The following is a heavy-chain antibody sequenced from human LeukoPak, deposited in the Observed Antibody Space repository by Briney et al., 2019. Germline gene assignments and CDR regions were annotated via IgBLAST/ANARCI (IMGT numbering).Heavy chain of an antibody. CDR3: ARDARENYYDSSGYYGYYYYYMDV. CDR1: GYTFTGYY. D-gene: IGHD3-22*01. V-gene: IGHV1-2*02. J-gene: IGHJ6*03. CDR2: INPNSGGT. Sequence: ASVKVSCKASGYTFTGYYMHWVRQALGQGLEWMGWINPNSGGTNYAQKFQGRVTMTRDTSISTAYMELSRLRSDDTAVYYCARDARENYYDSSGYYGYYYYYMDVWGKGTTVTVSS.